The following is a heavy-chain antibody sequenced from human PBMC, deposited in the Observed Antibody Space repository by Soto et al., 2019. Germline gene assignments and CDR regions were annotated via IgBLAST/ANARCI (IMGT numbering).Heavy chain of an antibody. CDR2: ISGSGCST. Sequence: GGSLRLSCAASGFTFSSYAMSWVRQAPGKGLEWVSAISGSGCSTYYADSVKGRFTISRDNSKNTLYLQMNSLRAEDTAVYYCAKDSTYSSGWYDYWGQGTLVTVSS. CDR1: GFTFSSYA. J-gene: IGHJ4*02. V-gene: IGHV3-23*01. D-gene: IGHD6-19*01. CDR3: AKDSTYSSGWYDY.